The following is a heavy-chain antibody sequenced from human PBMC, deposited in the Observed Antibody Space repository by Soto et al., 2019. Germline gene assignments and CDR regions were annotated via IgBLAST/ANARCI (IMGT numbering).Heavy chain of an antibody. CDR2: VYDSGST. Sequence: SETLSLTCTVTGASVINDYWNWIRQPPGKGLEWIGFVYDSGSTSYNSSLKSRLTISVDTSKNQFSLKLSSVTAADTAVYFCARRHGLDIDAYYWGQGILVTVSS. D-gene: IGHD3-10*01. CDR1: GASVINDY. CDR3: ARRHGLDIDAYY. J-gene: IGHJ4*02. V-gene: IGHV4-59*08.